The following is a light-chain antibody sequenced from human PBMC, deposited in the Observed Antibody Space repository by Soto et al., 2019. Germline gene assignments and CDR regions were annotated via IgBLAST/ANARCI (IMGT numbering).Light chain of an antibody. J-gene: IGLJ2*01. CDR1: SSDVGHYNR. CDR2: EVN. CDR3: SSYTTINTLI. Sequence: QSALTQPPSVSGSPGLSVTISCAGTSSDVGHYNRVSWYQESPGTAPKLMIYEVNNRPSGVPDRFSGSKSGNTASLTISGLQAEDEADYYCSSYTTINTLIFGGGTKLTVL. V-gene: IGLV2-18*02.